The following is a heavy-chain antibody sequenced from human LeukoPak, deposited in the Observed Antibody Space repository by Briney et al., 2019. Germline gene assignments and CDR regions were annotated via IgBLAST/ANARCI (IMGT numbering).Heavy chain of an antibody. CDR2: TSGSGGST. Sequence: GGSLRLSCAASGFTFSSYAMSWVRQAPGKGLEWVSATSGSGGSTYYADSVKGRFTISRDNSKNTLYLQMNSLRAEDTAVYYCASFHYYDSSGNFDYWGQGTLVTVSS. V-gene: IGHV3-23*01. D-gene: IGHD3-22*01. CDR3: ASFHYYDSSGNFDY. CDR1: GFTFSSYA. J-gene: IGHJ4*02.